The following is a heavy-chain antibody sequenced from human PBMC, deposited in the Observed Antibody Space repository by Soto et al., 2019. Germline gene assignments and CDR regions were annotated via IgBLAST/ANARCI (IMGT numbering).Heavy chain of an antibody. CDR1: GFTFSSYG. J-gene: IGHJ4*02. CDR2: ISYDRSNQ. CDR3: AKALGELSPESYDH. V-gene: IGHV3-30*18. D-gene: IGHD3-16*02. Sequence: QVQLVESGGGVVQPGRSLRLSCAASGFTFSSYGMDWVRQAPGKGLEWVAIISYDRSNQYYADSVKGRFTISRDNSKNTLYLQMNSLRAEDTAVYYCAKALGELSPESYDHWGQGVLVTVSS.